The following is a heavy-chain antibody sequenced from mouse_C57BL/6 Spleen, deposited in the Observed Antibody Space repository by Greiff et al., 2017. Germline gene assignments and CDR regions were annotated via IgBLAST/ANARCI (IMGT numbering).Heavy chain of an antibody. CDR3: ARSDYDDWFAY. CDR1: GYTFTSYG. J-gene: IGHJ3*01. V-gene: IGHV1-81*01. D-gene: IGHD2-4*01. Sequence: LVESGAELARPGASVKLSCKASGYTFTSYGISWVKQRTGQGLEWIGEIYPRSGNTYYNEKFKGKATLTADKSSSTAYMELRSLTSEDSAVYFCARSDYDDWFAYWGQGTLVTVSA. CDR2: IYPRSGNT.